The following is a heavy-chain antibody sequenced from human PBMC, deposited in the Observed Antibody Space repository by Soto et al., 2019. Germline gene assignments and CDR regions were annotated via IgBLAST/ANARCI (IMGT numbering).Heavy chain of an antibody. D-gene: IGHD6-6*01. CDR2: INTNTGNP. CDR3: ARDSSSYPYYYYYMDV. Sequence: ASVKVSCKASGYTFTSYAMNWVRQAPGQGLEWMGWINTNTGNPTYAQGFTGRFVSSLDTSVSTAYLQICSLKAEDTAVYYCARDSSSYPYYYYYMDVWGKGTTVTVSS. CDR1: GYTFTSYA. J-gene: IGHJ6*03. V-gene: IGHV7-4-1*01.